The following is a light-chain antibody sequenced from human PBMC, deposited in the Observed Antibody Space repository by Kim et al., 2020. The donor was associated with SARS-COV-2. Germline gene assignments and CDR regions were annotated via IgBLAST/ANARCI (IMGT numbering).Light chain of an antibody. CDR2: DVR. CDR1: SSDVGGYNY. V-gene: IGLV2-14*03. CDR3: SSYTSSSTLV. J-gene: IGLJ2*01. Sequence: GQSITISCTGTSSDVGGYNYVSWYQQHPGKAPKLMIYDVRNRPSGASNRFSGSKSGNTASLTISGLQAEDEADYYCSSYTSSSTLVFGGGTQLTVL.